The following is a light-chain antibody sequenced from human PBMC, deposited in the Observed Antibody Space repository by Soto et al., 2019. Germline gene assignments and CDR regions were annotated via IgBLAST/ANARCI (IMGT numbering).Light chain of an antibody. CDR1: QSVSSN. V-gene: IGKV3-15*01. J-gene: IGKJ1*01. CDR2: GAS. Sequence: EIVLTQSPGTLSLSPGERATLSCRASQSVSSNYLAWYQHKPGQAPRLLIYGASTRATGIPARFSGSGSGTEFTLTISSLQSEDFAVYYCQQYNDWPTFGQGTKVDIK. CDR3: QQYNDWPT.